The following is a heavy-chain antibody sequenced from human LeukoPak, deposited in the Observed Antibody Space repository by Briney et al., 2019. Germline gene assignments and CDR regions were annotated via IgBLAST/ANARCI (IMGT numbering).Heavy chain of an antibody. CDR2: IYARGST. V-gene: IGHV4-61*02. CDR1: GGSISGNYY. Sequence: SETLSLTCTVSGGSISGNYYWSWIGQPAGKGLEWIGRIYARGSTNYNPSLKSRVTISVDTSKSQFSLKLSSVSAADTAVYFCARDSHAYFDAFDIWGQGTMVTVSS. D-gene: IGHD2/OR15-2a*01. J-gene: IGHJ3*02. CDR3: ARDSHAYFDAFDI.